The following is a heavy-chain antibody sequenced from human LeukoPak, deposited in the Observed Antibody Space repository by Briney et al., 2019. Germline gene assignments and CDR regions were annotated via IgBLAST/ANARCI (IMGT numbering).Heavy chain of an antibody. CDR3: ARGHYCGGDCYAFDI. V-gene: IGHV3-20*04. D-gene: IGHD2-21*02. CDR1: GFTFDDYG. J-gene: IGHJ3*02. CDR2: INWNGGST. Sequence: GGSLRLSCAASGFTFDDYGMSWVRQAPGKGLEWLSGINWNGGSTGYADSVKGRFTISRDNAKNSLYLQMNSLRAEDTALYYCARGHYCGGDCYAFDIWGQGTMVTVSS.